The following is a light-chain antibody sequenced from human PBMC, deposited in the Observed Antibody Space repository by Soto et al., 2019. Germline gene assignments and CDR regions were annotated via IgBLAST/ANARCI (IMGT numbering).Light chain of an antibody. CDR1: QSVSNNY. J-gene: IGKJ1*01. Sequence: EIVLTQSPGTLSLSPGERATLSCRASQSVSNNYLSWYQQQPGPAPRLLIYGASNRATGTPDRFSGSGSGTDFPLTISRLEPEDVAVYYCQQYGSSGTFGQGTKVDIK. CDR2: GAS. V-gene: IGKV3-20*01. CDR3: QQYGSSGT.